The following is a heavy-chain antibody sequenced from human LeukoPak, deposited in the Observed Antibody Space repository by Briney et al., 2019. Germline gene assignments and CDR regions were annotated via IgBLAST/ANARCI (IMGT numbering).Heavy chain of an antibody. CDR3: ARGFSVRLVFSYYYYMDV. CDR2: LNPNSGDT. D-gene: IGHD6-6*01. CDR1: GNTFTAYY. J-gene: IGHJ6*03. Sequence: ASVKVSCKASGNTFTAYYMHWVRQAPGQGLEWMGWLNPNSGDTNYAQKFQGRVTMTRDTTTSTAYMELSSLRSEDTAVYYCARGFSVRLVFSYYYYMDVWGKGTTVTVSS. V-gene: IGHV1-2*02.